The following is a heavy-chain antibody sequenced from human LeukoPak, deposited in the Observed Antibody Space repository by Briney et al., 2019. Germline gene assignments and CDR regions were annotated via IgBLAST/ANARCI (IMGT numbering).Heavy chain of an antibody. CDR1: GGSIRGDF. D-gene: IGHD5-24*01. J-gene: IGHJ6*03. CDR3: ARLTITNYYFMDV. CDR2: IHSTGGT. V-gene: IGHV4-59*08. Sequence: SETLSLTCTVSGGSIRGDFWSWIRQPPGKGLEWVAYIHSTGGTKYNPSLQSRVTVSVDTRKNQVSPRLSSVTAADTAVYYCARLTITNYYFMDVWGKGTTVTVSS.